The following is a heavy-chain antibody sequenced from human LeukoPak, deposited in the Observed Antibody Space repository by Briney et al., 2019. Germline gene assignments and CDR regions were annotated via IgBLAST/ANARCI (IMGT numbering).Heavy chain of an antibody. Sequence: GGSLRLSCVASGFTFSSDWMHWVRQAPGKGLVWVSRINSDGTNIRYADSAKGRFTISRDNAKNTLYLQMNSLRAEDSGLYYCYGSGSYWTSDIWGQGTMVTVSS. CDR1: GFTFSSDW. V-gene: IGHV3-74*01. D-gene: IGHD3-10*01. J-gene: IGHJ3*02. CDR2: INSDGTNI. CDR3: YGSGSYWTSDI.